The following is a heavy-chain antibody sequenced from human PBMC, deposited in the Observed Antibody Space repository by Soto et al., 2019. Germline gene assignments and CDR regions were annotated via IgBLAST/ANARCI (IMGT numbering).Heavy chain of an antibody. CDR1: GGTFSSYT. J-gene: IGHJ4*02. CDR3: ARDFDDILTGRTYYFDY. V-gene: IGHV1-69*04. CDR2: IIPILGIA. Sequence: ASVKVSCKASGGTFSSYTISWVRQAPGQGLEWMGRIIPILGIANYAQKFQGRVTITADKSTSTAYMELSSLRSEDTAVYYCARDFDDILTGRTYYFDYWGQGTLVTVSS. D-gene: IGHD3-9*01.